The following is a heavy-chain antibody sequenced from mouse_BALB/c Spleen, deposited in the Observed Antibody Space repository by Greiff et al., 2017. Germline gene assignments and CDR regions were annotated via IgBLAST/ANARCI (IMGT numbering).Heavy chain of an antibody. CDR1: GYTFTDYN. D-gene: IGHD2-1*01. J-gene: IGHJ2*01. Sequence: VQLKESGPELVKPGASVKISCKASGYTFTDYNMHWVKQSHGKSLEWIGYIYPYNGGTGYNQKFKSKATLTVDNSSSTAYMELRSLTSEDSAVYYCAIGKGDYWGQGTTLTVSS. CDR3: AIGKGDY. V-gene: IGHV1S29*02. CDR2: IYPYNGGT.